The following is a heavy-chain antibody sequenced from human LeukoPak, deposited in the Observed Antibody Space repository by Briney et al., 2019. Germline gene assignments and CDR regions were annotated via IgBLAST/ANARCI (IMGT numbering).Heavy chain of an antibody. D-gene: IGHD3-22*01. V-gene: IGHV1-2*02. J-gene: IGHJ4*02. CDR1: GYTFTTYG. Sequence: ASVKVSCKASGYTFTTYGLSWVRQAPGQGLEWMGWINPNSGGTNYAQKFQGRVTMTRDTSISTAYMELSRLRSDDTAVYYCARGYYYDSSGYYKSLDYWGQGTLVTVSS. CDR3: ARGYYYDSSGYYKSLDY. CDR2: INPNSGGT.